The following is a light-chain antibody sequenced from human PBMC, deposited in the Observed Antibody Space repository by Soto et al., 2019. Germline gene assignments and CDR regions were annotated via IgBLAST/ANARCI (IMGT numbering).Light chain of an antibody. CDR1: QSVSSSY. CDR2: GAS. J-gene: IGKJ2*01. CDR3: QQYGSSPYT. V-gene: IGKV3-20*01. Sequence: EIVLTQSPGTLSLSPGERATLSCRASQSVSSSYLAWYQQKPGQAPRLLIYGASSRATGIPDRFSGSGSGTAFTLTISRLAPEDFAVYYCQQYGSSPYTFGQGTTLEIK.